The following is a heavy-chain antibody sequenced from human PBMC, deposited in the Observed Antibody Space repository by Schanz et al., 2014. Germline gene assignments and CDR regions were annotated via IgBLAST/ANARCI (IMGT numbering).Heavy chain of an antibody. V-gene: IGHV3-33*01. CDR2: IGYDGSEK. CDR1: GFTFISYD. D-gene: IGHD3-10*01. CDR3: ARDGRPPFYGSGEHYY. Sequence: VQLLESGGGLVQPGGSLRLSCVASGFTFISYDIHWVRQAPGKGLEWVANIGYDGSEKYYVDSVKGRFTISRDNSKDTLYLQMSGLTPEDTAVYYCARDGRPPFYGSGEHYYWGQGTLVTVSS. J-gene: IGHJ4*02.